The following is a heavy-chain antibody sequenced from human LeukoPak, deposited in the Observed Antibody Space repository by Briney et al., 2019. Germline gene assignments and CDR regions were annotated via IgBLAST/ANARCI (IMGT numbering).Heavy chain of an antibody. J-gene: IGHJ5*02. CDR3: ARVHWNYDGLAWLDP. CDR2: IFTSGAT. CDR1: GGSIDSYS. V-gene: IGHV4-4*07. Sequence: RSETLSLTCTVSGGSIDSYSWSWIRQPAGKGLEWIGRIFTSGATFYNPSLKTRVTMSIATSKNQFSLKLSSVTAADTAVYYCARVHWNYDGLAWLDPWGQGTLVTVSS. D-gene: IGHD1-7*01.